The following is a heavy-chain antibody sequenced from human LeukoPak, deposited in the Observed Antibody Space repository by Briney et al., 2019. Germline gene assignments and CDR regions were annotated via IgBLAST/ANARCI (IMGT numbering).Heavy chain of an antibody. CDR2: IKQGGSEK. D-gene: IGHD4-23*01. Sequence: GGSLRLSCAASGFTFSSYWMSWVRQAPGKGLEWVANIKQGGSEKYYVDSVKGRFTISRDNAKSSLYLQMNSLRAEDTAVYYCARDTIDYGGNSGLFDYWGQGTLVTVSS. CDR1: GFTFSSYW. CDR3: ARDTIDYGGNSGLFDY. V-gene: IGHV3-7*01. J-gene: IGHJ4*02.